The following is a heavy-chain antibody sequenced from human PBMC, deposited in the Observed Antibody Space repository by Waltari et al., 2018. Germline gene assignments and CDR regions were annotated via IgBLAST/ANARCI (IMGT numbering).Heavy chain of an antibody. CDR2: IYYSGST. J-gene: IGHJ4*02. CDR3: ARAFGPIDY. CDR1: GGSISSSY. D-gene: IGHD3-3*01. V-gene: IGHV4-59*01. Sequence: QVQLQESGPGLVRPSETPSLTCTVAGGSISSSYWSWIRQPPGKGLEWIGYIYYSGSTNYNPSLKSRVTISVDTSKNQFSLKLSSVTAADTAVYYCARAFGPIDYWGQGTLVTVSS.